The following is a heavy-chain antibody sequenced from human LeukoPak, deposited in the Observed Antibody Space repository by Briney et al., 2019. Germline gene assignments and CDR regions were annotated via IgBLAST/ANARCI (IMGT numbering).Heavy chain of an antibody. CDR1: GFTFSSYA. CDR2: ISGSGGST. D-gene: IGHD1-26*01. J-gene: IGHJ6*03. V-gene: IGHV3-23*01. Sequence: GGSLRLSCAASGFTFSSYAMSWVRQAPGKGLEWVSAISGSGGSTYYADSVKGRFTISRDNSKNTLYLQMNSLRAEDTAVYYCAKVLPVGATRRGYMDVWGKGTTVTVSS. CDR3: AKVLPVGATRRGYMDV.